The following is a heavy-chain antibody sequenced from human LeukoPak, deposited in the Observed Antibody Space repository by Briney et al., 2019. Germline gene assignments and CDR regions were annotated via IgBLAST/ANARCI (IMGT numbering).Heavy chain of an antibody. CDR2: INWNGGST. Sequence: GGSLRLSCAASGFTFSSYWMSWVRQAPGKGLEWVSGINWNGGSTGYADSVKGRFTISRDNAKNSLYLQMNSLRAEDTALYYCARDEGAYGYNNWGQGTLVTVSS. J-gene: IGHJ4*02. CDR1: GFTFSSYW. CDR3: ARDEGAYGYNN. V-gene: IGHV3-20*04. D-gene: IGHD5-24*01.